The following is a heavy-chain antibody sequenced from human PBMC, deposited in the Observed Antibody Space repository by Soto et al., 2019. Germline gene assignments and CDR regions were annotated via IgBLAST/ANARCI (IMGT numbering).Heavy chain of an antibody. CDR1: GFTFSGYY. CDR3: AKDLGPLRLLNYYFYGLDV. Sequence: GGSLRLSCAASGFTFSGYYLSWVRQAPGMGLEWVAVIESGGSTHYADSVKGRFTISRDIPKNMIYLQLHTLRAEDTAVYYCAKDLGPLRLLNYYFYGLDVWGQGTTVTVSS. V-gene: IGHV3-53*01. D-gene: IGHD2-15*01. CDR2: IESGGST. J-gene: IGHJ6*02.